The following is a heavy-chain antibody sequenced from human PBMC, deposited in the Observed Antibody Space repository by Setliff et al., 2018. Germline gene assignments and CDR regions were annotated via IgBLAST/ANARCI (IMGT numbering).Heavy chain of an antibody. CDR2: INRNGGRI. Sequence: LSCAASGFTFDDYVMSWVRQAPGKGLEWVSDINRNGGRIAYADSVKGRFTISRDNAKNSLYLQMNSLRPEDTAFYYCAREHRGSYSSAFDIWGQGSMVTVSS. J-gene: IGHJ3*02. CDR1: GFTFDDYV. CDR3: AREHRGSYSSAFDI. D-gene: IGHD1-26*01. V-gene: IGHV3-20*04.